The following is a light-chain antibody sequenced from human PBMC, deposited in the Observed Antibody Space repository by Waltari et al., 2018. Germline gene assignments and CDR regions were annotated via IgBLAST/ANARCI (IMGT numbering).Light chain of an antibody. V-gene: IGKV4-1*01. CDR1: QSVLYSSNNKNY. J-gene: IGKJ4*01. CDR2: WAS. Sequence: DIVMTQSPDSLAVSLGERATINCKSSQSVLYSSNNKNYVAWYQQKPGQPPKLLVYWASTRESGVPDRFSGSGSGTDFSLTISSLQAEDVAVYYCQQFYSLPVTFGGGPTWRSN. CDR3: QQFYSLPVT.